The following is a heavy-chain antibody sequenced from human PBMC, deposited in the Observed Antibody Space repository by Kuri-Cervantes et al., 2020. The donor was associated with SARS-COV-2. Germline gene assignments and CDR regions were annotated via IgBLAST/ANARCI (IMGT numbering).Heavy chain of an antibody. CDR3: ARSSGYSSAWYSDY. CDR1: GYTFTSYG. CDR2: INPNSGGT. Sequence: ASVKVSCKASGYTFTSYGISWVRQAPGQGLEWMGWINPNSGGTNYAQKFQGRVTMARDTSISTVYMELSRLRYNDTAVYYCARSSGYSSAWYSDYWGQGALVTVSS. J-gene: IGHJ4*02. V-gene: IGHV1-2*02. D-gene: IGHD6-19*01.